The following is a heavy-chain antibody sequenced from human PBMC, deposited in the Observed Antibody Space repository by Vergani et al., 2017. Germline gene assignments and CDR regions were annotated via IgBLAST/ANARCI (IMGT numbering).Heavy chain of an antibody. CDR3: VRLPRGPWNFDL. J-gene: IGHJ2*01. CDR1: GFTFSSYS. Sequence: EVQLVESGGGLVKPGGSLRLSCAASGFTFSSYSMNWVRQAPGKGLEWVSSISSSSSYIYYADSVKGRFTISRDNAKSSLYLQMNSLRAEDTGVYYCVRLPRGPWNFDLWGRGTLITVSS. V-gene: IGHV3-21*01. CDR2: ISSSSSYI.